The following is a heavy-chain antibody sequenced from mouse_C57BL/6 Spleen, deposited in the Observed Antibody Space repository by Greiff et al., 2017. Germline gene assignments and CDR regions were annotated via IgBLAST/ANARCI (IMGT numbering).Heavy chain of an antibody. Sequence: VKLMGSGPELVQPGDSVRISCKASGYPFTDYYINWLKPRPGPGLGWIGWIFPGSGSASYNEQFKGKGTLTVDKSSSTAYMLLSSLTSEDSAVYFCARREDDYDEAWFAYWGQGTLVTVSA. D-gene: IGHD2-4*01. CDR1: GYPFTDYY. CDR3: ARREDDYDEAWFAY. CDR2: IFPGSGSA. V-gene: IGHV1-75*01. J-gene: IGHJ3*01.